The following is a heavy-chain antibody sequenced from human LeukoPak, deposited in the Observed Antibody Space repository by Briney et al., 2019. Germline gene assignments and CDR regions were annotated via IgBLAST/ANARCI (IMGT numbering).Heavy chain of an antibody. J-gene: IGHJ4*02. CDR1: GYTFTGYY. CDR2: INPNSGGT. D-gene: IGHD3-10*01. Sequence: ASVKVSCKASGYTFTGYYIHWVRQAPGQGLEWMGWINPNSGGTNYAQKFQGRVTMTRDTSISTAYMELSRLRYDDTAVYFCVRTDVGEAPCDYWGQGTLVTVSS. V-gene: IGHV1-2*02. CDR3: VRTDVGEAPCDY.